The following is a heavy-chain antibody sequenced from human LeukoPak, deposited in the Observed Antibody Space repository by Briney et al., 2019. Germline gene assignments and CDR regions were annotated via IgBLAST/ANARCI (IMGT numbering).Heavy chain of an antibody. J-gene: IGHJ4*02. CDR1: GFTFSYYT. CDR3: ARVLNYYDSSGYYFSY. CDR2: ISYDGSNK. Sequence: GRSLRLSCAASGFTFSYYTMHWVRQAPGKGLEWVAVISYDGSNKYYADSVKGRFTITRDNSKNTLYLQMNSLRAEDTAVYYCARVLNYYDSSGYYFSYWGQGTLVTVSS. D-gene: IGHD3-22*01. V-gene: IGHV3-30-3*01.